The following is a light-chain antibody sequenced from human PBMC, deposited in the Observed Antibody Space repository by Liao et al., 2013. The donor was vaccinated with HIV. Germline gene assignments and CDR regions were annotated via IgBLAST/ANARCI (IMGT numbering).Light chain of an antibody. Sequence: SYELTQPPSLSVSPGQTASITCSGDKLGDKFASWYQQKPGQSPVLVIYQDNKRPSGIPERFSGSNSGNTATLTISGTPSIDEADYYCQAWDSRTYVFGTGTKVTVL. CDR1: KLGDKF. J-gene: IGLJ1*01. V-gene: IGLV3-1*01. CDR3: QAWDSRTYV. CDR2: QDN.